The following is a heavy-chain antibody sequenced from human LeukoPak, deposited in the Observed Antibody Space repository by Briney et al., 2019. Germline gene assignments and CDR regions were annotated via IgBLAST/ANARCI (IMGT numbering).Heavy chain of an antibody. V-gene: IGHV3-13*01. Sequence: GGSLRLSCEPSGFTFGHYDMQWVRQATGRGLEWVSAIRSVGDRFYSGSVKGRFTISRENAKNTFYLEMNSLRVGDTAVYCSGRYANAFDTWGQGTVVTVSS. D-gene: IGHD1-1*01. CDR3: GRYANAFDT. CDR1: GFTFGHYD. CDR2: IRSVGDR. J-gene: IGHJ3*02.